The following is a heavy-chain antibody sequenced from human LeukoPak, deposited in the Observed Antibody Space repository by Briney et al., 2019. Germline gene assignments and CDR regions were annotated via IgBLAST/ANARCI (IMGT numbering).Heavy chain of an antibody. CDR2: IYVGGTT. J-gene: IGHJ4*02. CDR1: GFTVSSNY. CDR3: ARGLWSHYYFDY. V-gene: IGHV3-53*01. Sequence: GGSLRLSCAASGFTVSSNYMNWVRQAPGKGLEWVSVIYVGGTTYYADSVKGRFTISRDISKNTLYLQMNSLSAEDTAVYYCARGLWSHYYFDYWGQGTLVTVSS. D-gene: IGHD3-10*01.